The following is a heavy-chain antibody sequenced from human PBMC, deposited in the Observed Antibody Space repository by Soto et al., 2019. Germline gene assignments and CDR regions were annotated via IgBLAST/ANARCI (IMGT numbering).Heavy chain of an antibody. Sequence: GGVLRVSCADSGFTFISYEMNWVRQAPGKGLEWVSYICSSGSTIYYADSVKGRFTISRDNAKNSLYLQMNSLRAEDTAVYYCARDGESGMDVWGQGTTVTVSS. CDR1: GFTFISYE. D-gene: IGHD3-3*01. CDR2: ICSSGSTI. CDR3: ARDGESGMDV. J-gene: IGHJ6*02. V-gene: IGHV3-48*03.